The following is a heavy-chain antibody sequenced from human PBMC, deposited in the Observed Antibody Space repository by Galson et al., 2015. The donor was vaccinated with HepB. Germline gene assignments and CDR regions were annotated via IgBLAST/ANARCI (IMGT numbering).Heavy chain of an antibody. CDR2: IIPMLGIA. V-gene: IGHV1-69*04. D-gene: IGHD3-22*01. CDR1: GGTFSSYA. CDR3: ARDLPIFASSGYLDY. J-gene: IGHJ4*02. Sequence: SVKVSCKASGGTFSSYAISWVRQAPGQGLEWMGSIIPMLGIATSAQKFQGRLTITADKSTSTAYMELSGLRSEDTAVYYSARDLPIFASSGYLDYWGQGTLVTVSS.